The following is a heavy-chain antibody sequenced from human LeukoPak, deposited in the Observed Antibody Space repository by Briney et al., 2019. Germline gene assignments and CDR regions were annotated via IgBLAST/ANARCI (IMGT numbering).Heavy chain of an antibody. CDR1: GGSISSSSYY. D-gene: IGHD2-15*01. Sequence: PSETLSLTCTVSGGSISSSSYYWGWIRQPPGKGLEWIGSIYYSGSTYYNPSLKSRVTISVDRSKNQFSLKLSSVTAADTAVYYCARGGNCSGGSCYNRFDPWGQGTLVTVSS. CDR3: ARGGNCSGGSCYNRFDP. V-gene: IGHV4-39*07. J-gene: IGHJ5*02. CDR2: IYYSGST.